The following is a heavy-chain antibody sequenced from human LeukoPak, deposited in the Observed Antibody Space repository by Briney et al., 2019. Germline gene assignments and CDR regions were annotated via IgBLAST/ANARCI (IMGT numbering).Heavy chain of an antibody. V-gene: IGHV1-8*01. Sequence: RASVKVSCKASGYTFTSYDINWVRQATGQGLEWMGWMNPNSGNTGYAQKFQGRVTMTRNTSISTAYMEVSGLRSEDTAVYYCARMYCSRTSCSVNWFDPWGQGTLVTVSS. CDR1: GYTFTSYD. CDR3: ARMYCSRTSCSVNWFDP. D-gene: IGHD2-2*01. CDR2: MNPNSGNT. J-gene: IGHJ5*02.